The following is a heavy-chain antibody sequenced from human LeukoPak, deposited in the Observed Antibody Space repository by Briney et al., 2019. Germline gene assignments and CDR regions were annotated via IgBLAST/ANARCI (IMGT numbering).Heavy chain of an antibody. J-gene: IGHJ6*02. Sequence: PGGSLRLSCAASGFTFSSYAMSWVRQAPGKGLEWVSAISGSGGSTYYADPVKGRFTISRDNSKNTLYLQMNSLRAEDTAVYYCAKGGSGYYPPYYYYGMDVWGQGTTVTVSS. CDR3: AKGGSGYYPPYYYYGMDV. CDR1: GFTFSSYA. V-gene: IGHV3-23*01. CDR2: ISGSGGST. D-gene: IGHD3-22*01.